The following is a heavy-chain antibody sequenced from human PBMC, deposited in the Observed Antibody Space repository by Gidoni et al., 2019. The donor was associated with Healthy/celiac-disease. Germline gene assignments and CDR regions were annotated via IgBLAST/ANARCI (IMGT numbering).Heavy chain of an antibody. Sequence: EVQLLESGGGLVQPGGSLRLSCAASGFTFSSYAMSWVRQAPGKGLEWVSAISGSGGSTYYADSVKGRFTISRDNSKNTLYLQMNSLRAEDTAVYYCAKDGHDYGDNERGYFDYWGQGTLVTVSS. CDR2: ISGSGGST. D-gene: IGHD4-17*01. CDR1: GFTFSSYA. J-gene: IGHJ4*02. CDR3: AKDGHDYGDNERGYFDY. V-gene: IGHV3-23*01.